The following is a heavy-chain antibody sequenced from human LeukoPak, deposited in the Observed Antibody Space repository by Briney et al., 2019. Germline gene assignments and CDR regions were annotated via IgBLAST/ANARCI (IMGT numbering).Heavy chain of an antibody. D-gene: IGHD1-1*01. CDR2: ISSNGDST. CDR1: GVSFSGYA. CDR3: ARGYNYGRFLDY. J-gene: IGHJ4*02. V-gene: IGHV3-64*01. Sequence: PGGSLRLSCAASGVSFSGYAMHWVRQAPGKGLEYVSAISSNGDSTYYANSVKGRFTISRDNSKNTLYLQMGSLRAEDMAVYHCARGYNYGRFLDYWGQGTLVTVSS.